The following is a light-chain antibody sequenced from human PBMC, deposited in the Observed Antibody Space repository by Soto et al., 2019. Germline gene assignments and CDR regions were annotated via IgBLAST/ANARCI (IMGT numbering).Light chain of an antibody. CDR2: STN. Sequence: QAVVTQEPSFSVSPGRTVTLTCGLSSGSVSTSHYPSWCQQTPGQAPCTLIYSTNTRSSGVPDRFSGSILGNKAALTITGAQSEDESDYYCVLYMGSGIWVFGGGTKLTVL. CDR1: SGSVSTSHY. J-gene: IGLJ3*02. CDR3: VLYMGSGIWV. V-gene: IGLV8-61*01.